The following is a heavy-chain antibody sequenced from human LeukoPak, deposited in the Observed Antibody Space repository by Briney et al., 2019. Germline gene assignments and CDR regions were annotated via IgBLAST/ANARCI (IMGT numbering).Heavy chain of an antibody. CDR2: IIPILGIA. Sequence: GASVKVSCKASGGTFSSYAVSWVRQAPGQGLEWMGRIIPILGIANYAQKFQGRVTITADKSTSTAYMELSSLRSEDTAVYYCASLSAYYYGSGIRPHLGGDDYWGQGTLVTVSS. V-gene: IGHV1-69*04. CDR3: ASLSAYYYGSGIRPHLGGDDY. CDR1: GGTFSSYA. J-gene: IGHJ4*02. D-gene: IGHD3-10*01.